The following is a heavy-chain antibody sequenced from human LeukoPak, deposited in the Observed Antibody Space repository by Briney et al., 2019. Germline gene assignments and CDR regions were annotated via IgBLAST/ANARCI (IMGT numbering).Heavy chain of an antibody. J-gene: IGHJ4*02. CDR1: GFTFSSHW. Sequence: GGSLRLSCAASGFTFSSHWMHWVHQAPGKGLVWVSRSNSDGSSTIYADSVKGRFTISRDNAKNTLYLQMNSLRAEDTAVYYCARGVYFFDYWGQGALVTVSS. CDR3: ARGVYFFDY. D-gene: IGHD1-26*01. V-gene: IGHV3-74*01. CDR2: SNSDGSST.